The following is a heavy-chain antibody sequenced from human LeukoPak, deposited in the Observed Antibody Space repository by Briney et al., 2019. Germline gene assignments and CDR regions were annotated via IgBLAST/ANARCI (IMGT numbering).Heavy chain of an antibody. V-gene: IGHV4-59*01. CDR2: IYYSGST. Sequence: SETLSLTCTVSGGSISSYYWSWIRQPPGKGLEWIGYIYYSGSTNYNPSLKSRVTISVDTSKNQFSLKLSSVTAADTAVYCCARSGADDYFDYWGQGTLVTVSS. J-gene: IGHJ4*02. CDR1: GGSISSYY. CDR3: ARSGADDYFDY.